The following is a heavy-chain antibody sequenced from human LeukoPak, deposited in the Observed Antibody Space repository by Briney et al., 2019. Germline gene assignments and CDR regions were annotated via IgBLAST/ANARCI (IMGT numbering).Heavy chain of an antibody. CDR1: GFTFGSYY. J-gene: IGHJ4*02. Sequence: GRSLRLSCAASGFTFGSYYMHWVRQAPGKGLECVAGISYDGRDTYYADSVKGQFTISRDNSKKTLYLQMNSLRGDDTAVYYCARGTASQWLVPRAGLFYWGQGTLVSVSS. CDR3: ARGTASQWLVPRAGLFY. V-gene: IGHV3-30*03. CDR2: ISYDGRDT. D-gene: IGHD6-19*01.